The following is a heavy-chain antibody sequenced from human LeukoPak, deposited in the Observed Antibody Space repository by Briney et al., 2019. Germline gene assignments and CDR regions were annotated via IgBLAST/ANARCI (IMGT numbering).Heavy chain of an antibody. CDR3: ARVNTQGVPSP. CDR1: GGSISSSDYY. D-gene: IGHD3-16*01. CDR2: IYYSGTT. Sequence: SETLSLTCTVSGGSISSSDYYWGCIRQPPGQGREWIVSIYYSGTTHYNPSLKSRVTMSVDTSKNQFSLKLSSVTAAETAVYYCARVNTQGVPSPWGQGILVTVSS. J-gene: IGHJ5*02. V-gene: IGHV4-39*01.